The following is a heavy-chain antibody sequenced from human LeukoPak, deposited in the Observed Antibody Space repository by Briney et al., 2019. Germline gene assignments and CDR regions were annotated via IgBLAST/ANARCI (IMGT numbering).Heavy chain of an antibody. D-gene: IGHD3-3*01. J-gene: IGHJ6*03. CDR3: AKEVLRFLEWSPYSYMDV. Sequence: GGSLRLFCAASGFTFSSYGMHWVRQAPGKGLEWVAFIRYDGSNKYYADSVKGRFTISRDNSKNTLYLQMNSLRAEDTALYYCAKEVLRFLEWSPYSYMDVWGKGTTVTVSS. V-gene: IGHV3-30*02. CDR1: GFTFSSYG. CDR2: IRYDGSNK.